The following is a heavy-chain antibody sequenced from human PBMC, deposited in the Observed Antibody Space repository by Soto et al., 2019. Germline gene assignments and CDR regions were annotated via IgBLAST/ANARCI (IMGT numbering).Heavy chain of an antibody. J-gene: IGHJ4*02. V-gene: IGHV4-38-2*01. Sequence: SETLSLTCGLSDFPISSGHYWGFIRQPPGKGLEWIGSIYHSGTTYNNPSLKCRVTMSVDTSKNQFSLKLSSVTAADTAVYYCARWRNDCSSTSCYHFDYWGQGTLVTVSS. D-gene: IGHD2-2*01. CDR3: ARWRNDCSSTSCYHFDY. CDR2: IYHSGTT. CDR1: DFPISSGHY.